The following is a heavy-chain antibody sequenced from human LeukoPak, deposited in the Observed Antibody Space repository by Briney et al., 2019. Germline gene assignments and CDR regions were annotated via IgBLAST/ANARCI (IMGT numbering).Heavy chain of an antibody. CDR2: IIPIFGTA. CDR1: GDTFSSYA. V-gene: IGHV1-69*13. Sequence: SVKVSCKASGDTFSSYAISWVRQAPGQGLEWMGGIIPIFGTANYAQKFQGRVTITADESTSTAYMELSSLRSEDTAVYYCAGDGDLPPYYYYMDVWGKGTTVTVSS. J-gene: IGHJ6*03. D-gene: IGHD3-10*01. CDR3: AGDGDLPPYYYYMDV.